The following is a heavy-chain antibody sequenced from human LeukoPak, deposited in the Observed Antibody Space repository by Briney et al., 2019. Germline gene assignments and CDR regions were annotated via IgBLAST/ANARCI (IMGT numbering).Heavy chain of an antibody. V-gene: IGHV1-2*02. CDR1: GITFTDYF. Sequence: ASVKVSCKASGITFTDYFIHWVRQAPGQGLEWMGWINPHNGGTNYAQKFQGRVTMTRDTSINTVYMDLTRLTSDDTAIFYCVGHSSSSDGWFAPWGQGTLVTVSS. D-gene: IGHD6-6*01. CDR2: INPHNGGT. CDR3: VGHSSSSDGWFAP. J-gene: IGHJ5*02.